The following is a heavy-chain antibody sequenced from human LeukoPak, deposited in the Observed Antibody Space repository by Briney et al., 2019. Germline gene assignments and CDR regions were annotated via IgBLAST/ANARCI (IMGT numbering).Heavy chain of an antibody. J-gene: IGHJ5*01. CDR2: IRYIGTT. D-gene: IGHD1-1*01. CDR1: GGSISGSRRY. V-gene: IGHV4-39*01. Sequence: SETLSLTCNASGGSISGSRRYWGWVRQPPGGGLEWIGSIRYIGTTYYNPSLQSRLTISVDNSQNQFSLKLKSVTAADTSMYYCTRPLIRASDTGDSWGQGTLVTVSS. CDR3: TRPLIRASDTGDS.